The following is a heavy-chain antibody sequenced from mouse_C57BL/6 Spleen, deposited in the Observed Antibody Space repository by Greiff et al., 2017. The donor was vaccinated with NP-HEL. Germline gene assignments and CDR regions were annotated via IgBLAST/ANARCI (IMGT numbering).Heavy chain of an antibody. D-gene: IGHD4-1*01. J-gene: IGHJ2*01. Sequence: VQLQQSGPELVKPGASVKISCKASGYAFSSSWMNWVKQRPGKGLEWIGRIYPGDGDTNYNGKFKGKATLTADKSSSTDYMQRSSLTSEDSAVYLCAKSWDAMDYWGQGTTLTVSS. V-gene: IGHV1-82*01. CDR2: IYPGDGDT. CDR1: GYAFSSSW. CDR3: AKSWDAMDY.